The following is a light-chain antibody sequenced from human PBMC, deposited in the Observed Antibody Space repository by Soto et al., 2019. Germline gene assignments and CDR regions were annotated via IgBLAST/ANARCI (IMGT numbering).Light chain of an antibody. CDR1: QSVSSTY. CDR3: QQYSSSPPFT. J-gene: IGKJ3*01. V-gene: IGKV3-20*01. CDR2: GAS. Sequence: EIVLTQSPGTLSLSPGERATLSCRASQSVSSTYLAWYQQKPGQAPRLLIYGASNRATGIPDRFSGGGSGTDFTLAISRLEPEDFALYYCQQYSSSPPFTCGPGTTVEIK.